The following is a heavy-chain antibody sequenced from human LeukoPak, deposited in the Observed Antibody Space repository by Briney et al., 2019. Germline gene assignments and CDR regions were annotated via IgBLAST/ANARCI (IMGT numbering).Heavy chain of an antibody. CDR2: ISGSGGNT. CDR3: AKGKSILYDP. V-gene: IGHV3-23*01. J-gene: IGHJ5*02. CDR1: GFTFSSYA. Sequence: GGSLRLSCAASGFTFSSYAMSWVRQAPGKGLEWVSAISGSGGNTYFADSVKGRFTISRDNSKNILYLQMNSLRAEDTAVYHCAKGKSILYDPWGQGTLVTVTS.